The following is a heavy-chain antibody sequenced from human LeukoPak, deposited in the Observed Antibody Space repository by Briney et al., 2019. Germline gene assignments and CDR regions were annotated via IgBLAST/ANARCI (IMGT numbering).Heavy chain of an antibody. CDR1: RGTFSSYA. CDR3: ARESAAFLEWLLFDY. J-gene: IGHJ4*02. D-gene: IGHD3-3*02. CDR2: IIPIFGTA. Sequence: SVKVSCKASRGTFSSYAISWVRQAPGQGLEWMGGIIPIFGTANYAQKFQGRVTITADESTSTAYMELSSLRSEDTAVYYCARESAAFLEWLLFDYWGQGTLVTVSS. V-gene: IGHV1-69*13.